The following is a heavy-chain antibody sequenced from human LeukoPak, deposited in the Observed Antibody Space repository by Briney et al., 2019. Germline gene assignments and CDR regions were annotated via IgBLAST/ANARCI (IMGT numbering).Heavy chain of an antibody. Sequence: SETLSLTCSVSGGSLSSYYWSWIRQPPGKGLEWIGYIYYSGSTNYNPSLKSRVTISVDTSKNQFSLKLSSVTAADTAVYYCARDNWNYGSSMDVWGQGTTVTVSS. CDR2: IYYSGST. V-gene: IGHV4-59*01. J-gene: IGHJ6*02. D-gene: IGHD1-7*01. CDR1: GGSLSSYY. CDR3: ARDNWNYGSSMDV.